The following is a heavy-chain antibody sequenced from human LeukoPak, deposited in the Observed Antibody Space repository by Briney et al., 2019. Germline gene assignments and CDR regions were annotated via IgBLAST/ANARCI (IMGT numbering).Heavy chain of an antibody. CDR1: GGSISSSSYY. CDR3: ARAIWFGDRPFDY. J-gene: IGHJ4*02. D-gene: IGHD3-10*01. V-gene: IGHV4-39*07. CDR2: IYYSGST. Sequence: SETLSLTCTVSGGSISSSSYYWGWIRQPPGKGLEWIGSIYYSGSTYYNPSLKSRVTISVDTSKNQFSLKLSSVTAADTAVYYCARAIWFGDRPFDYWGQGTLVTVSS.